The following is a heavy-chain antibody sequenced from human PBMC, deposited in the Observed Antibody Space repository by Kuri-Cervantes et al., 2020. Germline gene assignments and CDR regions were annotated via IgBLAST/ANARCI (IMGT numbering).Heavy chain of an antibody. V-gene: IGHV4-4*07. J-gene: IGHJ3*02. Sequence: SETLSLTCTVSGGSISSYYWSWIRQPAGKGLEWIGRIYTSGSTNYNPSLKSRVTMSVDTPKNQFSLKLSSVTAADTAVYYCARETGYSYDQAFDIWGQGTMVTVSS. CDR2: IYTSGST. CDR1: GGSISSYY. CDR3: ARETGYSYDQAFDI. D-gene: IGHD5-18*01.